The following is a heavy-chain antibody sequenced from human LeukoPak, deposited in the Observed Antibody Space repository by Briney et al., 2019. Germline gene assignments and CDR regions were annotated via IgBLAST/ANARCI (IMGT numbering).Heavy chain of an antibody. CDR3: AVVVAPYYFDY. CDR2: IYYSGST. V-gene: IGHV4-39*01. CDR1: GGSISTSGYY. D-gene: IGHD3-22*01. J-gene: IGHJ4*02. Sequence: SETLSLTCIVSGGSISTSGYYWGWVRQPPGMGLEWIASIYYSGSTYYNPSLKSRVTISVNTSKNQFSLKLSSVTAADTAVYYCAVVVAPYYFDYWGQGTLVTVSS.